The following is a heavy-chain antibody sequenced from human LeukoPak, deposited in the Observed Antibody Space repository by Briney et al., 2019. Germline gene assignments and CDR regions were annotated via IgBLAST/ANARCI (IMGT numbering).Heavy chain of an antibody. D-gene: IGHD3-10*01. CDR3: ARTSPRYGSGTYYMYFDY. J-gene: IGHJ4*02. Sequence: ASVKVSCXASGGTFSSYGISWVRQAPGQGLEWMGRIIPIFDTANYAQKFQGRVTITTDESTSTAYMEVSSLRSEDTAVYYCARTSPRYGSGTYYMYFDYWGQGTLVTVPS. CDR1: GGTFSSYG. CDR2: IIPIFDTA. V-gene: IGHV1-69*05.